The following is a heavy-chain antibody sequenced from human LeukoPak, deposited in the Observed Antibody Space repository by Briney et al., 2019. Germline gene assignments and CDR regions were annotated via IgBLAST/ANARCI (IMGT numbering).Heavy chain of an antibody. CDR2: IYSDGLT. J-gene: IGHJ4*02. CDR3: AKIVVVITGNY. V-gene: IGHV3-66*01. CDR1: GFTVSSNY. D-gene: IGHD3-22*01. Sequence: PGGSLRLSCAASGFTVSSNYFAWVRRSPGKGLEWVSVIYSDGLTYYAGPVRGRFSISRDNSKNTLYLQMNSLRAEDTAVYYCAKIVVVITGNYWGQGTLVTVSS.